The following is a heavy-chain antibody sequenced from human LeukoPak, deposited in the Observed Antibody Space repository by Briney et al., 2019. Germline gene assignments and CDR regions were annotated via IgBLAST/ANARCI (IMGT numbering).Heavy chain of an antibody. CDR1: GYIFTSYY. J-gene: IGHJ6*03. V-gene: IGHV1-46*01. CDR2: INPSGGST. Sequence: ASVKVSCKASGYIFTSYYMHWVRQAPGQGLEWMGIINPSGGSTSYAQKFQGRVTMTRDMSTSTVYMELSSLRSEDTAVYYCARDLAITIFGVVTNYYYYMDAWGKGTTVTVSS. CDR3: ARDLAITIFGVVTNYYYYMDA. D-gene: IGHD3-3*01.